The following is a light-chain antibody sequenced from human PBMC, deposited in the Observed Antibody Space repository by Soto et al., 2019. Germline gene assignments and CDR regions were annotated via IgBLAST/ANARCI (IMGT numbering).Light chain of an antibody. CDR2: ATS. J-gene: IGKJ1*01. Sequence: DIQMTQSPSSLSASVGDRVTIICRASQDISNDLGWYQQSPGKAPKRLIYATSTLQSGVSSRFSGSGYGTEFTLTMSSLQSEDFATYYCKQYTASPRTFGQGTKV. V-gene: IGKV1-17*01. CDR1: QDISND. CDR3: KQYTASPRT.